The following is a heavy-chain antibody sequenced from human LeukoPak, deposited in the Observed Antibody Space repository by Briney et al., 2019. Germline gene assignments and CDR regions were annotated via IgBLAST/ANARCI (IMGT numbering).Heavy chain of an antibody. Sequence: PSETLSLTCTVSGGSISSSSYYWGWIRQPPGKGLEWIGSIYYSGSTYYNPSLKSRVTISVDTSKNQFSLKLSSVTAADTAVYYCARDRAAAGRCFDYWGQGTLVTVSS. J-gene: IGHJ4*02. D-gene: IGHD6-13*01. CDR1: GGSISSSSYY. CDR2: IYYSGST. CDR3: ARDRAAAGRCFDY. V-gene: IGHV4-39*02.